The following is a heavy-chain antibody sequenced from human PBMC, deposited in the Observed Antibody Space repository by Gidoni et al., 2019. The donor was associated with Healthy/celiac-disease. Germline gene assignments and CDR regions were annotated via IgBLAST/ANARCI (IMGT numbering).Heavy chain of an antibody. CDR3: AKDGGGGPSDFWSGPGY. J-gene: IGHJ4*02. CDR2: IRGSGGRT. D-gene: IGHD3-3*01. CDR1: GFTFSSYA. Sequence: EVPLLESGGGLVQPGGSLRLSCAASGFTFSSYAMGWVRQAQGKGLEWVSVIRGSGGRTYYADAGKGRFTISRDNSKNTLYLKMNSLRAEDTAVYYGAKDGGGGPSDFWSGPGYWGQGTLVTVSS. V-gene: IGHV3-23*01.